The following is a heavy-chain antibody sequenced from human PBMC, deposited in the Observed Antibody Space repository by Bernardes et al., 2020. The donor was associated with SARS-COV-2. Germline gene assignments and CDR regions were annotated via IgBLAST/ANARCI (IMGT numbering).Heavy chain of an antibody. CDR1: GFTVSSNY. CDR3: ASGPLVPSFYYGMDV. Sequence: GGSLRLSCAASGFTVSSNYMSWVRQAPGKGPEWASAIYSGGSTHYADSVKGRFTISRDNSKNTLYLQMNSLRAEDTAVYYCASGPLVPSFYYGMDVWGQGTTVTVSS. V-gene: IGHV3-53*01. CDR2: IYSGGST. D-gene: IGHD2-8*02. J-gene: IGHJ6*02.